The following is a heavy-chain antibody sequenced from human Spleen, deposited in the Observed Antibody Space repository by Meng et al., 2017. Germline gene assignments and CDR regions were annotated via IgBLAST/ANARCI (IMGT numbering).Heavy chain of an antibody. CDR1: GFTFSSYG. J-gene: IGHJ4*02. D-gene: IGHD4-17*01. Sequence: GGSLRLSCAASGFTFSSYGMHWVRQAPGKGLEWVAVIWYDGSNKYYADSVKGRFTISRDNSKNTLYLQMNSLRAEDTAVYYCAKSKTVTTLSFDYWGQGTLVTVSS. CDR3: AKSKTVTTLSFDY. CDR2: IWYDGSNK. V-gene: IGHV3-33*06.